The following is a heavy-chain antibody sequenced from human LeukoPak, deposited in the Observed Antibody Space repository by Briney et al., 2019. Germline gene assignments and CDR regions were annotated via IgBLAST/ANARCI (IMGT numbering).Heavy chain of an antibody. CDR3: AKDQGSVYDVSHDY. CDR1: GFTFSSYG. J-gene: IGHJ4*02. CDR2: IRYDGSNK. Sequence: GGSLRLSCAASGFTFSSYGMHWVRQAPGKGQEWVAFIRYDGSNKYYADSVKGRFTISRDNSKNTLYLQMNGLRAEDTAVYYCAKDQGSVYDVSHDYWGQGTLVTVSS. V-gene: IGHV3-30*02. D-gene: IGHD1-14*01.